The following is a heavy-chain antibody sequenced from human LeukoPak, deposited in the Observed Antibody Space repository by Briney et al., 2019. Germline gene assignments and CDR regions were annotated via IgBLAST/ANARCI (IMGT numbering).Heavy chain of an antibody. Sequence: ASVKVSCKASGYTFTGYYMHWVRQAPGQGLEWMGRINPNSGGTNYAQRFQGRVTMTRDTSISTAYMELSRLRSDDPAVYYCARVELRFLEWLFGYWGQGTLVTVSS. D-gene: IGHD3-3*01. CDR1: GYTFTGYY. V-gene: IGHV1-2*06. J-gene: IGHJ4*02. CDR3: ARVELRFLEWLFGY. CDR2: INPNSGGT.